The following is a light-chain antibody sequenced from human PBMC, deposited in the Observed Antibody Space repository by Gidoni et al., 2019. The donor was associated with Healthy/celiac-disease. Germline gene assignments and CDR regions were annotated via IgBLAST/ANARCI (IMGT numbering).Light chain of an antibody. J-gene: IGLJ2*01. CDR3: QAWDSSIVV. CDR1: KLGDKY. CDR2: QDN. Sequence: SYELTPPPSVSVSPGQTASITCPGDKLGDKYACWYQPKPGQSPVLVIYQDNKRPSGIPARFSGSNSGNTATLTISGTQAMDEADYYCQAWDSSIVVFGGGTKLTVL. V-gene: IGLV3-1*01.